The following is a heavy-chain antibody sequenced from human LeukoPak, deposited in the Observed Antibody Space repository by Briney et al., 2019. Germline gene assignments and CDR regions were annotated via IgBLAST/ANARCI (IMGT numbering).Heavy chain of an antibody. CDR1: GFTFSSYE. J-gene: IGHJ4*02. CDR2: ISSSAGTT. V-gene: IGHV3-48*03. CDR3: ANRDQLLSFDY. Sequence: PGGSLRLSCAASGFTFSSYEMNWVRQAPGKGLEWVSYISSSAGTTYYADSVKGRFTISRDNAKNSLYLQMNSLRAEDTAVYYCANRDQLLSFDYWGQGTLVTVSS. D-gene: IGHD2-2*01.